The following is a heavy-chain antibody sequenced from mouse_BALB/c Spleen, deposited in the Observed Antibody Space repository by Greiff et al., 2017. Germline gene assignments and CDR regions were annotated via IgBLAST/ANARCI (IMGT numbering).Heavy chain of an antibody. CDR2: INPYNGAT. J-gene: IGHJ2*01. Sequence: VQLQQSGPELVKPGASVKISCKASGYSFTGYYMHWVKQSHVKSLEWIGRINPYNGATSYNQNFKDKASLTVDKSSSTAYMELHSLTSEDSAVYYCARHYGNYGGVDYWGQGTTLTVSS. CDR3: ARHYGNYGGVDY. CDR1: GYSFTGYY. V-gene: IGHV1-31*01. D-gene: IGHD2-1*01.